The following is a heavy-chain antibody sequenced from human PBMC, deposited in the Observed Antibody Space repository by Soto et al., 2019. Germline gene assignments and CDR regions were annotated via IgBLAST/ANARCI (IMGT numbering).Heavy chain of an antibody. D-gene: IGHD2-21*01. J-gene: IGHJ4*02. CDR2: INAGNGNT. CDR3: AGSIVVVNALDY. CDR1: GYTFTSYA. Sequence: ASVKVSCKASGYTFTSYAMHWVRQAPGQRLEWMGWINAGNGNTKYSQKFQGRVTITRDTSASTAYMELSSLRSEDTAVYYCAGSIVVVNALDYWGQGTLVTVSS. V-gene: IGHV1-3*01.